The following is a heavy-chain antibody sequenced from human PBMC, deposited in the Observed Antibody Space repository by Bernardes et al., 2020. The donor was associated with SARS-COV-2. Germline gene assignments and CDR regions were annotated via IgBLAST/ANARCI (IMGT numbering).Heavy chain of an antibody. J-gene: IGHJ6*02. Sequence: GESLKISCKGSDYTFTNYWIGWVRQMPGKGLEWRGIIYPGDSDTKYSPSFQGRVTISADKSVNTAYLPGSSLKAPDTAIHYCTRRRYGDFGVDVWGQGTTVTISS. D-gene: IGHD4-17*01. V-gene: IGHV5-51*01. CDR1: DYTFTNYW. CDR2: IYPGDSDT. CDR3: TRRRYGDFGVDV.